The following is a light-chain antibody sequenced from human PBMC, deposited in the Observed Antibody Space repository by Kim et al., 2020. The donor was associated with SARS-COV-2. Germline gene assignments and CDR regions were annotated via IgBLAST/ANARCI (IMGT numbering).Light chain of an antibody. CDR1: SSDVGSYDL. V-gene: IGLV2-23*02. J-gene: IGLJ2*01. Sequence: QSALTQPASVSGSPGQSITISCTGTSSDVGSYDLVSWYQQHPGKAPKLMIYEVSKRPSGVSNRISGSKSGNTASLTISGLQAEDEADYYCCSYAGNSNVVFGGGTELTVL. CDR3: CSYAGNSNVV. CDR2: EVS.